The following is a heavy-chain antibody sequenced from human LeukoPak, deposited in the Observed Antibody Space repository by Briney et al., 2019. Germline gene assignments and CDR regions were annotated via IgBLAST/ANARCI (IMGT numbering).Heavy chain of an antibody. CDR3: ARAIAAAGYFDY. Sequence: SVKVSCKASGGTFSSYAISWVRQAPGQGLEWMGRIIPIFGTANYAQKFQGRVTITMDESTSTAYMELSSLRSEDTAVYYCARAIAAAGYFDYWGQGTLVTVSS. CDR1: GGTFSSYA. J-gene: IGHJ4*02. D-gene: IGHD6-13*01. CDR2: IIPIFGTA. V-gene: IGHV1-69*05.